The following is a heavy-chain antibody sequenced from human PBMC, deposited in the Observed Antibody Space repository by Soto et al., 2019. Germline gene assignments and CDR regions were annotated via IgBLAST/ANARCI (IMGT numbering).Heavy chain of an antibody. V-gene: IGHV3-21*01. CDR3: ARAMYYNGSGSYYCALIYGMDV. Sequence: EVQLVESGGGLVKPGGSLRLSCAASGFTFSSYSMNWVRKAPGKGLEWVSSISSSSSYIYYADSVKGRFTISRDNAKNSLYLQMNSLRAEDTAVYYCARAMYYNGSGSYYCALIYGMDVWGQGTTVTVSS. D-gene: IGHD3-10*01. J-gene: IGHJ6*02. CDR1: GFTFSSYS. CDR2: ISSSSSYI.